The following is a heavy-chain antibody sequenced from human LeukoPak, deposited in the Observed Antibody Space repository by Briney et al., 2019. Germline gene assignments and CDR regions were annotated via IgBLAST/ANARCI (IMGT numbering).Heavy chain of an antibody. CDR3: ARVVRRGGSGYSKYYFDY. CDR1: GGTFSSYA. Sequence: ASVKVSCKASGGTFSSYAISWVRQAPGQGLAWMGGIIPIFGTANYAQKFQGRVTITTDESTSTAYMELSSLRSEDTAVYYCARVVRRGGSGYSKYYFDYWGQGTLVTVSS. J-gene: IGHJ4*02. V-gene: IGHV1-69*05. CDR2: IIPIFGTA. D-gene: IGHD3-3*01.